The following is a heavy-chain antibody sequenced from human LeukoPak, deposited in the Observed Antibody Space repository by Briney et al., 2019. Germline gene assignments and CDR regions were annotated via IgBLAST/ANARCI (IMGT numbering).Heavy chain of an antibody. CDR1: GYTFTDYH. D-gene: IGHD1-26*01. V-gene: IGHV1-2*02. Sequence: ASVRVSCKASGYTFTDYHLHWVRQAPGHGLEWMGWINPKTGVTKYAQNFQGRVTMTRDTSISTAYMEVSRLRSDDTAMFYCARDLAMYSPDLDYWGQGTLVTVSS. CDR3: ARDLAMYSPDLDY. J-gene: IGHJ4*02. CDR2: INPKTGVT.